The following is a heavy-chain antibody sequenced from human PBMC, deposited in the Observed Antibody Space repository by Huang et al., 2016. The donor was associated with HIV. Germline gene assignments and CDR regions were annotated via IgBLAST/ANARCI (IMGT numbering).Heavy chain of an antibody. V-gene: IGHV4-34*01. Sequence: QVQLHQWGAGLLKPSETLSLTCAVYGGSFSGPNWTWIRQTPGKGLEWIGEINHSGRTNYGPSLKNQFSLRLRSVTAADTAVYYCARGRGDARGFLGLDFWGQGTLVTVSS. D-gene: IGHD3-16*01. CDR1: GGSFSGPN. CDR2: INHSGRT. J-gene: IGHJ4*02. CDR3: ARGRGDARGFLGLDF.